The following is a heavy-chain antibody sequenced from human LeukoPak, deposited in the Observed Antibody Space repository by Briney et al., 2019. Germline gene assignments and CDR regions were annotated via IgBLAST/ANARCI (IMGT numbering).Heavy chain of an antibody. Sequence: GASVKVSCKASGYTFTGYYMHWVRQAPGQGLEWMGRINPNSGGTNYAQKFQGRVTMTRDTSISTAYMELSRLRSDDTAVYYCARDDIHRRCCSSTSCYAVPIYFDYWGQGTLVTVSS. V-gene: IGHV1-2*06. D-gene: IGHD2-2*01. CDR1: GYTFTGYY. CDR2: INPNSGGT. J-gene: IGHJ4*02. CDR3: ARDDIHRRCCSSTSCYAVPIYFDY.